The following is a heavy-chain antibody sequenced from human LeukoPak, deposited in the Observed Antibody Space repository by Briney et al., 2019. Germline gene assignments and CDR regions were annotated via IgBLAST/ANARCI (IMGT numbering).Heavy chain of an antibody. CDR3: ARASQLERLLGNWFDP. CDR2: ISAYNGNT. J-gene: IGHJ5*02. D-gene: IGHD1-1*01. V-gene: IGHV1-18*01. Sequence: GASVKVSCKASGYTFTSYGISWVRQAPGQGLEWMGWISAYNGNTNYAQKLQGRVTMTTDTSTSTAYMELRSLRSDDTAVYYCARASQLERLLGNWFDPWGQGTLVTVSS. CDR1: GYTFTSYG.